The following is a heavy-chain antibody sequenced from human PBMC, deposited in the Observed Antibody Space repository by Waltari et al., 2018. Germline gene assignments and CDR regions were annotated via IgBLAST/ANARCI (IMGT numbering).Heavy chain of an antibody. V-gene: IGHV4-38-2*02. CDR1: GYSITTDFY. D-gene: IGHD2-2*01. CDR2: IYHSGDP. Sequence: QVQLQESGPGLLKPSETLSLTCTISGYSITTDFYWGWIRQPPGKGLGWIGSIYHSGDPYHNPPLTSRVTISLDSSKNPFPLRLTSVTATDAATYSWARDWRHCSSTTCRNAFDIWGQGTLVTVSS. J-gene: IGHJ3*02. CDR3: ARDWRHCSSTTCRNAFDI.